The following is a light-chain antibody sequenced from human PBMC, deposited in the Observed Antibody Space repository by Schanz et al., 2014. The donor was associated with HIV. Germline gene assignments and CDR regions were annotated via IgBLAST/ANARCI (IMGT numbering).Light chain of an antibody. V-gene: IGLV2-14*03. J-gene: IGLJ3*02. Sequence: QSALTQPASVSGSPGQSINISCTGTSSDVGAYKSVSWYQQHPGKAPKLMIYEVNKRPSGVPDRFSGSKSGNTASLTVSGLQSEDEGDYYCAAWDDTLKGWLFGGGTKLTVL. CDR3: AAWDDTLKGWL. CDR2: EVN. CDR1: SSDVGAYKS.